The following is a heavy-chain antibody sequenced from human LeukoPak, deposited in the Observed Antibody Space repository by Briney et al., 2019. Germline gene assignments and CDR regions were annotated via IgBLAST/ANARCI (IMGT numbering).Heavy chain of an antibody. CDR3: AKGSIAARPPHFDY. CDR2: ISYDGSNK. D-gene: IGHD6-6*01. J-gene: IGHJ4*02. CDR1: GFTFSSYG. V-gene: IGHV3-30*18. Sequence: GGSLRLSCAASGFTFSSYGMHWVRQAPGKGLEWVAVISYDGSNKYYADSVKGRFTISRDNSKNTLYLQMNSLRAEDTAVYYCAKGSIAARPPHFDYWGQGTLVTVSS.